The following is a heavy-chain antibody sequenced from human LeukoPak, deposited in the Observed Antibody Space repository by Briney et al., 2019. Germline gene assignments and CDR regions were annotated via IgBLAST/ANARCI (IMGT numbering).Heavy chain of an antibody. CDR2: IRYDGSHE. J-gene: IGHJ4*01. Sequence: GGSLGLSCGASGFPFSTHDMHWVRQAPGKGPEWVAFIRYDGSHEYYADSVKGRFTISRDNSKNTLHLQMNSVRSEDTALYYCAKPSGSGVDYWGQGTRVTVSS. CDR1: GFPFSTHD. D-gene: IGHD1-26*01. CDR3: AKPSGSGVDY. V-gene: IGHV3-30*02.